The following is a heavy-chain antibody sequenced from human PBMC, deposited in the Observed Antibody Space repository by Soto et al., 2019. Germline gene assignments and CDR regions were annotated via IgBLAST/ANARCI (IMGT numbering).Heavy chain of an antibody. V-gene: IGHV3-23*01. CDR1: GFTFTSYA. Sequence: GESLRPSCPASGFTFTSYAMSWVRQAPGKGLEWVSAISGSGGSTYYADSVKGRFTISRDNSKNTLYLQMNSLRAEDTAVYYCAGGAVVRGVIIYYGMDVWGQGTTVTVSS. D-gene: IGHD3-10*01. J-gene: IGHJ6*02. CDR3: AGGAVVRGVIIYYGMDV. CDR2: ISGSGGST.